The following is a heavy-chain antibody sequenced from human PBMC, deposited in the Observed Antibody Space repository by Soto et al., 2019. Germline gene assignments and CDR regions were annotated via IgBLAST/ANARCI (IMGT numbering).Heavy chain of an antibody. Sequence: SETLSLTCSVSGADINTYSWPWIRQPAGKGLEWIGRIYTSASINYNPSLTGRVTLSVDTSTNQVSLRLASVTAADTAVYYCARDREAGYNFYYGMDVWGQGTTVT. CDR1: GADINTYS. V-gene: IGHV4-4*07. CDR3: ARDREAGYNFYYGMDV. D-gene: IGHD6-19*01. J-gene: IGHJ6*02. CDR2: IYTSASI.